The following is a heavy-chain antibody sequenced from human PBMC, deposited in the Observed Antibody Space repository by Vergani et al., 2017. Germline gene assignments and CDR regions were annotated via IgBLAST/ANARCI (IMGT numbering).Heavy chain of an antibody. CDR1: GFTFSSYA. CDR2: ISYDGSNK. J-gene: IGHJ4*02. V-gene: IGHV3-30*01. D-gene: IGHD3-22*01. Sequence: QVQLVESGGGVVQPGRSLRLSCAASGFTFSSYAMHWVRQAPGKGLEWVAVISYDGSNKYYADSVKGRFTISRDNSKNTLYLQMNSLRAEDTAVYYCARDRLKYYDSSGYWNPFDYWGQGTLVTVSS. CDR3: ARDRLKYYDSSGYWNPFDY.